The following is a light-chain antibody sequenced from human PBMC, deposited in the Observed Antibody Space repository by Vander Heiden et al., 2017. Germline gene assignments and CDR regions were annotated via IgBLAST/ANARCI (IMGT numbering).Light chain of an antibody. CDR2: DAS. CDR3: QQDDNLPLT. V-gene: IGKV1-33*01. Sequence: DIQMTQSPSSLSASVGDRVNITYQASQDISNYLNWYQQKPGKAPKLLIYDASNLETGVPSRFSGSGSGTDFTFTISSLQPEDVATSYCQQDDNLPLTFGGGTKVEIK. CDR1: QDISNY. J-gene: IGKJ4*01.